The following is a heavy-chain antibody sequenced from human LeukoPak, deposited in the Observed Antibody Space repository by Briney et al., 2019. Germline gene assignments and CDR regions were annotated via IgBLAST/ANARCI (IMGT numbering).Heavy chain of an antibody. J-gene: IGHJ4*02. Sequence: SETLSLTCTVSGGSISSSSYYWGWIRQPPGKGLEWIGNIYYSGSTYYNPSLKSRVTISVDTSKNQFSLKLSSVTAADTAVYYCARARGDGYNLIDYWGQGTLVTVSS. D-gene: IGHD5-24*01. V-gene: IGHV4-39*07. CDR1: GGSISSSSYY. CDR3: ARARGDGYNLIDY. CDR2: IYYSGST.